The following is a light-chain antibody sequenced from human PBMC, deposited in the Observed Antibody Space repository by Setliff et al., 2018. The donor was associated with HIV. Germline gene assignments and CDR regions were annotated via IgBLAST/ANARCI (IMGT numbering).Light chain of an antibody. Sequence: QSVLTQPASVSGSPGQSIAISCGGTSSDVGAYDYVSWFQQHPGKAPKLMIYEVKKRPSGVSNRFSGSKSGNTASLTISVLQAEDEADYYCLSYTTIRTVVFGTGTKVTVL. J-gene: IGLJ1*01. CDR3: LSYTTIRTVV. CDR2: EVK. V-gene: IGLV2-14*01. CDR1: SSDVGAYDY.